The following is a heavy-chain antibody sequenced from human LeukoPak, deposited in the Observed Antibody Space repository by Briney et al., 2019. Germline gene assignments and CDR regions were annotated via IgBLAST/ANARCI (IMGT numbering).Heavy chain of an antibody. J-gene: IGHJ4*02. CDR2: IRGKAYGGTS. V-gene: IGHV3-49*04. Sequence: GGSLRLSCSPSGFTFADYAISWVRQAPGKGLEWVGFIRGKAYGGTSEYAASVKGRFTISRDDSKSFAYLQMNSLKIEDTAVYYCTRVYLFGGWSGDYIDYWGQGTLVTVSS. CDR1: GFTFADYA. D-gene: IGHD4-17*01. CDR3: TRVYLFGGWSGDYIDY.